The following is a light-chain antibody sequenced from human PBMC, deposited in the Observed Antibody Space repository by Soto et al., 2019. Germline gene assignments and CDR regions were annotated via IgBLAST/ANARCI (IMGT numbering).Light chain of an antibody. J-gene: IGKJ1*01. CDR3: HQRQSWPRT. CDR2: QTS. CDR1: QYINTR. Sequence: EIVMTQSPATLSVAPGERVTFSCRASQYINTRLAWYQHRPGQAPRLLIYQTSIRAAGIPARFSASGSGTDFTLTISDVQPEDFALYYCHQRQSWPRTFGQGTKVDIK. V-gene: IGKV3D-15*03.